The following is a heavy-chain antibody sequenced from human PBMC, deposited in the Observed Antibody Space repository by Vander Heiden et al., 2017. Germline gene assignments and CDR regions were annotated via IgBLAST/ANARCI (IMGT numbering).Heavy chain of an antibody. J-gene: IGHJ6*02. CDR1: GGSFRGYY. V-gene: IGHV4-34*01. Sequence: QVQLQQWGAGLLKPSETLSPTCAVYGGSFRGYYWSWIRHPPGKGLEWIGEINHSGSTNYNPSLKSRVTISVDTSKNQFSLKLSSVTAADTAVYYCARGVVAATYHYYGMDVWGQGTTVTVSS. D-gene: IGHD2-15*01. CDR2: INHSGST. CDR3: ARGVVAATYHYYGMDV.